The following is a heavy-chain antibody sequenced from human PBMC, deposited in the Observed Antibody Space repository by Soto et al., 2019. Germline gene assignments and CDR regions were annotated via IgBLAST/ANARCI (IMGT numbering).Heavy chain of an antibody. D-gene: IGHD3-10*01. Sequence: EVQLVESGGGLVQPGGSLRLSCAASGFTVSSNYMSWVRQAPGKGLEWVSVIYSGGSTYYADSVKGRFTISRHNSKNTLYLHMNSLRAEDTAVYYCARDSVRTYYYYYMDVWGKGTTVTVSS. J-gene: IGHJ6*03. CDR1: GFTVSSNY. CDR2: IYSGGST. CDR3: ARDSVRTYYYYYMDV. V-gene: IGHV3-53*04.